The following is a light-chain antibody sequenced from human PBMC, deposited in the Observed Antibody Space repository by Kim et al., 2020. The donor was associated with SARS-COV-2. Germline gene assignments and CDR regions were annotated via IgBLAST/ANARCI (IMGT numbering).Light chain of an antibody. Sequence: QSVVTQPASVSGSPGQSITISCTGTSSDVGGYNYVSWYQQHPGKAPKLMIYDVSKRPSGVSNRFSGSKSGNTASLTISGLQAEDEADYYCSSYTSSSTFFGGGTQLTVL. J-gene: IGLJ2*01. CDR3: SSYTSSSTF. CDR2: DVS. CDR1: SSDVGGYNY. V-gene: IGLV2-14*01.